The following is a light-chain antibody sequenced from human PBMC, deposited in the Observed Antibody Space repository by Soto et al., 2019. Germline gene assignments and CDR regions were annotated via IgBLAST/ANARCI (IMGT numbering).Light chain of an antibody. Sequence: QSVLKQPPSVSAAPGQEVTISCSGSSSNIGNNYVSWYQQLPGTAPKLLIYENNKRPSGIPDRFSGSKSGTSATLDITGLQTGDEADYYCGTWDSSLSVVLFGGGTKVTVL. CDR1: SSNIGNNY. V-gene: IGLV1-51*02. CDR2: ENN. CDR3: GTWDSSLSVVL. J-gene: IGLJ2*01.